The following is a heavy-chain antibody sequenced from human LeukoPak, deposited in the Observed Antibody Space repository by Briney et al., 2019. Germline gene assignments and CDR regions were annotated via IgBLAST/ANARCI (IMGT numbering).Heavy chain of an antibody. V-gene: IGHV4-31*03. Sequence: PSETLSLTCTVSGVSIGTSAYYWDGLRQHPGKGLEWIGFISDSGSTLYNPSLKSRFTISSDTSKNQFSLKLTSVTAADMAVYYCARGRYSYGWNDSWGQGTLVTVSS. CDR1: GVSIGTSAYY. CDR3: ARGRYSYGWNDS. D-gene: IGHD3-16*02. CDR2: ISDSGST. J-gene: IGHJ5*01.